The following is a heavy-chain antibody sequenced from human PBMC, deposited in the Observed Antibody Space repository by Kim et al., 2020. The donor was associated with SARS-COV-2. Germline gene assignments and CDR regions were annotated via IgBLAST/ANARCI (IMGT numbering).Heavy chain of an antibody. CDR2: MNQDGSEK. CDR1: GFTFSSLW. CDR3: ARGMYRSGWIFDC. V-gene: IGHV3-7*03. Sequence: GGSLRLSCAASGFTFSSLWMNWVRQAPGKGLEWVANMNQDGSEKQNVDSVKGRFTISKDNAKNSLDLQMNNLRTEDTAVYYCARGMYRSGWIFDCWGQGTLVTVSS. J-gene: IGHJ4*02. D-gene: IGHD6-19*01.